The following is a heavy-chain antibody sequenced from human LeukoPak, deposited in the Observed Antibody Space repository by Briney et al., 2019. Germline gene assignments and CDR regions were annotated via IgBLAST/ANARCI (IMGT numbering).Heavy chain of an antibody. CDR1: GGSISSYY. D-gene: IGHD5-18*01. V-gene: IGHV4-59*08. J-gene: IGHJ4*02. CDR2: IYYSGST. Sequence: PSETLSLTCTVSGGSISSYYWSWIRQPPGKGLEWIGYIYYSGSTNYNPSLKSRVTISVDTSKNQFSLKLSSVTAADTAVYYCASAPGDTAMVSTFDYWGQGTLVTVSS. CDR3: ASAPGDTAMVSTFDY.